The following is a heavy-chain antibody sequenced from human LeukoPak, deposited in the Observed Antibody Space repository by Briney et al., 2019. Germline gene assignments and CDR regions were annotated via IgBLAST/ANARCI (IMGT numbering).Heavy chain of an antibody. CDR1: GYTFTSYY. J-gene: IGHJ4*02. Sequence: ASVKVSCKASGYTFTSYYMHWVRQAPGQGLERMGIINPSGGSTSYAQKFQGRVTMTRDMHTSAVYMEMSSLRSEDTAVYYCARALYSSSSGGYWGQGTLVTVSS. CDR3: ARALYSSSSGGY. D-gene: IGHD6-6*01. CDR2: INPSGGST. V-gene: IGHV1-46*01.